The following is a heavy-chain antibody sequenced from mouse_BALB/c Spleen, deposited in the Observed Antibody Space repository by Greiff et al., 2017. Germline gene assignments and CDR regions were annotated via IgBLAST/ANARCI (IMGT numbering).Heavy chain of an antibody. V-gene: IGHV1-80*01. J-gene: IGHJ4*01. CDR3: ARWFYDSDPYYAMDY. D-gene: IGHD2-4*01. Sequence: QVHVKQSGAELVRPGSSVKISCKASGYAFSSYWMNWVKQRPGQGLEWIGQIYPGDGDTNYNGKFKGKATLTADKSSSTAYMQLSSLTSEDSAVYFCARWFYDSDPYYAMDYWGQGTSVTVSS. CDR1: GYAFSSYW. CDR2: IYPGDGDT.